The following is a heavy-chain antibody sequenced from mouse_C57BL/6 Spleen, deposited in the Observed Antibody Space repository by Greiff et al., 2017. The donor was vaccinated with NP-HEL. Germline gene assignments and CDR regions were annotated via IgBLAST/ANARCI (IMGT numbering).Heavy chain of an antibody. V-gene: IGHV1-81*01. CDR1: GYTFTSYG. CDR3: ARKELLY. Sequence: QVQLKESGAELARPGASVKLSCKASGYTFTSYGISWVKQRTGQGLEWIGEIYPRSGNTYYNEKFKGKATLTADKSSSTAYMELRSLTSEGSAFYFCARKELLYWGQGTSVTVSS. J-gene: IGHJ4*01. CDR2: IYPRSGNT.